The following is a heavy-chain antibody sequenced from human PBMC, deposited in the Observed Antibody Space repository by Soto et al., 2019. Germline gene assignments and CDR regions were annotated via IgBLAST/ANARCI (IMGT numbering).Heavy chain of an antibody. J-gene: IGHJ5*02. V-gene: IGHV1-69*13. CDR2: IIPIFGTA. CDR1: GGTFSSYA. Sequence: SVKVSFRASGGTFSSYAISWVRQAPVQGLEWMGGIIPIFGTANYAQKFQGRVTITADESTSTAYMELSSLRSEDTAVYYCARMTGTQSEGAWFDPWGQGTLVTVSS. CDR3: ARMTGTQSEGAWFDP. D-gene: IGHD1-1*01.